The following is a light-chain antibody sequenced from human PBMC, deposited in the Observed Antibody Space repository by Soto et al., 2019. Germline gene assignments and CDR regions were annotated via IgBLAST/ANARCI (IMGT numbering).Light chain of an antibody. Sequence: ENVLTQSPGTLSLSPGERATLSCRASQSVSNNYLAWYQHKPGQAPRVLIYGASSRATGIPDRFSGSGSGTDFTLTISRLEPEDFAVYYCHQYGSSPTFGQGTKWISN. CDR3: HQYGSSPT. V-gene: IGKV3-20*01. J-gene: IGKJ1*01. CDR2: GAS. CDR1: QSVSNNY.